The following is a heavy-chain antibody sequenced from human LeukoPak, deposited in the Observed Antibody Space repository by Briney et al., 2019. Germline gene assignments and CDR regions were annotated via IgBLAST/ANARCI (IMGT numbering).Heavy chain of an antibody. J-gene: IGHJ4*02. V-gene: IGHV3-33*01. CDR3: ARDHNGDYVRTYFDY. Sequence: PGGSLRLSCAASGFTFSNYGMHWVRQAPGKGLEWVAVIWYDGSNKYYADSVKGRFTISRDSSKNTLYLQMNSLRAEDTAVYYCARDHNGDYVRTYFDYWGQGTLVTVSS. D-gene: IGHD4-17*01. CDR2: IWYDGSNK. CDR1: GFTFSNYG.